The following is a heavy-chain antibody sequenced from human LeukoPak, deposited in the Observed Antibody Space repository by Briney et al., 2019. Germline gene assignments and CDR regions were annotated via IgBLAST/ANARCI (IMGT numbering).Heavy chain of an antibody. J-gene: IGHJ4*02. D-gene: IGHD3-10*02. CDR2: ISYDGSNK. CDR1: GFTFSSYG. CDR3: AKDRGTIFGDY. V-gene: IGHV3-30*18. Sequence: PGGSLRLSCAASGFTFSSYGMHWVRQAPGKGLEWVAVISYDGSNKYYADSVKGRFTISRDNSKNTLYLQMNSLRAEDTAVYYCAKDRGTIFGDYWGQGTLVTVSS.